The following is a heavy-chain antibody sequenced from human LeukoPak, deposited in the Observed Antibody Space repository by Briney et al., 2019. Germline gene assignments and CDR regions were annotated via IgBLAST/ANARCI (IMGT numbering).Heavy chain of an antibody. CDR1: GFTFSSYG. CDR2: IWYDGSNK. J-gene: IGHJ5*02. D-gene: IGHD3-10*01. V-gene: IGHV3-33*06. CDR3: AKDRGVGIPNWFDP. Sequence: AGGSLRLSCAASGFTFSSYGMHWVRQAPGKGLEWVAVIWYDGSNKYYADSVKGRLTISRDNSKNTLYLQMNSLRAEDTAVYYCAKDRGVGIPNWFDPWGQGTLVTVSS.